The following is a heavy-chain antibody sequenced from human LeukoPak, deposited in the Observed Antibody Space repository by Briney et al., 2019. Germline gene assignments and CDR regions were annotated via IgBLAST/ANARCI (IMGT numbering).Heavy chain of an antibody. CDR1: GGSFSGYY. D-gene: IGHD3-10*01. J-gene: IGHJ5*02. V-gene: IGHV4-34*01. Sequence: SETLSLTCAVYGGSFSGYYWSWIRQPPGKGLEWIGEINHSGSTNYNPSLKSRVTISVDTSKNQFSLKLSSVTAADTAVYYCARTPSLRVRGVMKYNWFDPWGQGTLVTVSS. CDR2: INHSGST. CDR3: ARTPSLRVRGVMKYNWFDP.